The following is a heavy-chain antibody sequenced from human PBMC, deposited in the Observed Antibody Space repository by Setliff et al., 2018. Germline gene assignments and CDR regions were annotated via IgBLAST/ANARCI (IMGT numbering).Heavy chain of an antibody. V-gene: IGHV4-39*07. CDR2: IYYSGST. CDR3: ARDLYSSCWVDY. D-gene: IGHD6-19*01. J-gene: IGHJ4*02. CDR1: GGSISSSSYY. Sequence: PSETLSLTCTVSGGSISSSSYYWGWIRQRPGKGLEWIGSIYYSGSTYYNPSLKSRVTISVDTSKNQFSLKLSSVTAADTAVYYCARDLYSSCWVDYWGQGTLVTVSS.